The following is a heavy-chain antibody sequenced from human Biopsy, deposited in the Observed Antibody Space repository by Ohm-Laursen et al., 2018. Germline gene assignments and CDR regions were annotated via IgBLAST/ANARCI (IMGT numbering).Heavy chain of an antibody. CDR2: IKQDGREK. V-gene: IGHV3-7*01. J-gene: IGHJ4*02. CDR3: ARERSGLFGEFFDN. Sequence: GQTLSLTCAVSGFTFTSYWMSWVRQVPGKGLEWVANIKQDGREKYYVDSVKGRFTISRDNAKNSLYLQMNSLRAEDTAVYYCARERSGLFGEFFDNWGQGNLITVSS. CDR1: GFTFTSYW. D-gene: IGHD3-10*02.